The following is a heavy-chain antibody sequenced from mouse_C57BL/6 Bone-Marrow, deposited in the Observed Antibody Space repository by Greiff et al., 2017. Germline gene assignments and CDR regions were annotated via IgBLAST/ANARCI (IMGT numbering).Heavy chain of an antibody. V-gene: IGHV1-4*01. Sequence: VQLQQSGAELARPGASVKMSSKASGYTFTSYTMHWVKQRPGQGLEWIGYINPSSGYTKYNHKLKDKATLTADTSSRTADLQLSSLTSEDSAVYDCARSPAAQATPRAMDYWGQGTAVTVSS. CDR2: INPSSGYT. J-gene: IGHJ4*01. CDR1: GYTFTSYT. D-gene: IGHD3-2*02. CDR3: ARSPAAQATPRAMDY.